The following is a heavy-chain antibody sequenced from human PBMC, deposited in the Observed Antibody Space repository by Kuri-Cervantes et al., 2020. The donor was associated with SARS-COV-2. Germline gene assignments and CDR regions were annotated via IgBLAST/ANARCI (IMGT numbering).Heavy chain of an antibody. CDR1: GDSVNSINYY. Sequence: ESLKISCTVTGDSVNSINYYWTWIRQPPGKGLEWIGYIYYNGDTNYNPSLKGRVTISIDTSKNQLSLKLTSVTAADTAVYYCARDQRRYRANDAPYDFWGQGTLVTVSS. D-gene: IGHD1-26*01. J-gene: IGHJ4*02. V-gene: IGHV4-61*01. CDR3: ARDQRRYRANDAPYDF. CDR2: IYYNGDT.